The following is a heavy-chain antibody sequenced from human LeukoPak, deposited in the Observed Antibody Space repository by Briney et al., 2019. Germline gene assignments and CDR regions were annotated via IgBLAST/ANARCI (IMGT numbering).Heavy chain of an antibody. J-gene: IGHJ4*02. D-gene: IGHD3-9*01. CDR2: IYYSGST. Sequence: SETLSLTCTVSGGSISSYYWSWIRQPPGKGLEWIGYIYYSGSTNYNPSLKSRVTISVDTSKNQFSLKLSSVTAPDTAVYYCASYDILTGHDYWGQGTLVTVSS. CDR3: ASYDILTGHDY. CDR1: GGSISSYY. V-gene: IGHV4-59*08.